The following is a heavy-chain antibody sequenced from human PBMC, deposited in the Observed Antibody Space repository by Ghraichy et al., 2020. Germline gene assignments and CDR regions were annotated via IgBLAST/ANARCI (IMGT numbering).Heavy chain of an antibody. J-gene: IGHJ3*02. CDR2: IWYDGSNK. CDR3: ARGERSTMVRGVIIRGAFDI. Sequence: GGSLRLSCAASGFTFSSYGMHWVRQAPGKGLEWVAVIWYDGSNKYYADSVKGRFTISRDNSKNTLYLQMNSLRAEDTAVYYCARGERSTMVRGVIIRGAFDIWGQGTMVTVSS. V-gene: IGHV3-33*01. CDR1: GFTFSSYG. D-gene: IGHD3-10*01.